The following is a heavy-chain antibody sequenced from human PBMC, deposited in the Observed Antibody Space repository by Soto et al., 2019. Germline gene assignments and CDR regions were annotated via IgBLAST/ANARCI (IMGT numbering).Heavy chain of an antibody. D-gene: IGHD3-10*01. J-gene: IGHJ4*02. CDR3: ARDFYGSGSSGY. CDR1: GYTFTSYG. V-gene: IGHV1-18*01. CDR2: ISAYNGNT. Sequence: ASVKVSCKSSGYTFTSYGIIWVRQAPGQGLEWMGWISAYNGNTNYAQKLQGRVTMTTDTSTSTAYMELRSLRSDDTAVYYCARDFYGSGSSGYWGQGTLVTVSS.